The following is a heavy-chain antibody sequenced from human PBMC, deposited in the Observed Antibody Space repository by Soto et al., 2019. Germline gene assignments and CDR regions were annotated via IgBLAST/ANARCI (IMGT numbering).Heavy chain of an antibody. V-gene: IGHV3-74*01. Sequence: GGSLRLSCAASGFAFGNYWMNWVRQAPGKGLVWVSRINYDGTIITNADFVKGRFTISRDNAKNTLYLQMNTLRAEDTAVYYYLCLSRAWGRGTLVTVSS. J-gene: IGHJ5*02. D-gene: IGHD2-2*01. CDR3: LCLSRA. CDR2: INYDGTII. CDR1: GFAFGNYW.